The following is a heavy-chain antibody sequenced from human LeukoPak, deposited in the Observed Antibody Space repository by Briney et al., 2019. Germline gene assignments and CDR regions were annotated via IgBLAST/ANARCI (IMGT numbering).Heavy chain of an antibody. J-gene: IGHJ4*02. CDR1: GGTFSSYA. CDR3: ARDYGDSRFDY. V-gene: IGHV1-18*01. CDR2: ISAYNGNT. D-gene: IGHD4-17*01. Sequence: ASVKVSCKASGGTFSSYAISWVRRAPGQGLEWMGWISAYNGNTNYAQKLQGRVTMTTDTSTSTAYMELRSLRSDDTAVYYCARDYGDSRFDYWGQGTLVTVSS.